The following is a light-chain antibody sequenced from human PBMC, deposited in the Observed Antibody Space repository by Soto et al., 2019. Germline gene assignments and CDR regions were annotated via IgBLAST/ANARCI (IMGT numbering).Light chain of an antibody. Sequence: DIQMTQSPSTLSATSGDRVTITCRASQSISRGLAWYQQKPGKAPNLLIYDASTLESGVPSRLSGSGSGTEFTLTISSLQPDDFATYYCQHYSSVWAFGQGTKVDIK. J-gene: IGKJ1*01. CDR3: QHYSSVWA. V-gene: IGKV1-5*01. CDR2: DAS. CDR1: QSISRG.